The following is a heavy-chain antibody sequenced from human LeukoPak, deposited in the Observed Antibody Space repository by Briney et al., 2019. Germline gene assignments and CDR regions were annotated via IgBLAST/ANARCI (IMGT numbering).Heavy chain of an antibody. CDR2: IYSGGST. D-gene: IGHD6-13*01. CDR3: ARASDKAAAEDDAFDI. Sequence: GGSLRHSCAASGFTVSSNYMSWVRQAPGKGLEWVSVIYSGGSTYYADSVKGRFTISRDNSKNTLYLQMNSLRAEDTAVYYCARASDKAAAEDDAFDIWGQGTMVTVSS. CDR1: GFTVSSNY. V-gene: IGHV3-53*01. J-gene: IGHJ3*02.